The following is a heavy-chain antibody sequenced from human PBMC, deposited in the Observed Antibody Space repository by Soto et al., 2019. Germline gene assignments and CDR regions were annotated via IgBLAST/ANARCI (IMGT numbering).Heavy chain of an antibody. CDR2: HNGYNGQT. J-gene: IGHJ5*02. CDR1: ENTFSTYL. CDR3: AGPHDRAGLGT. D-gene: IGHD1-1*01. V-gene: IGHV1-3*01. Sequence: ASVKVSCKASENTFSTYLVHWVRQVHGQGLEWMGWHNGYNGQTEYSQKFQGRVTITRDTSAKAAYLELRSLTSEDTAVYYCAGPHDRAGLGTWGQGTLVTVSS.